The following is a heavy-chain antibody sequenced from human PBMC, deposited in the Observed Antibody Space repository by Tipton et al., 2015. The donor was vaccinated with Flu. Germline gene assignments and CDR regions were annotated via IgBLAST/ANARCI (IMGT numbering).Heavy chain of an antibody. J-gene: IGHJ4*02. V-gene: IGHV3-7*01. CDR3: ARGAGGSYEDYFDY. CDR1: GFTFSSYW. Sequence: LSLTCAASGFTFSSYWMSWVRQAPGKGLEWVANIKQDGSEKYYVDSVKGRFTISRDNVKNSLYLQMNSLRAEDTAVYYCARGAGGSYEDYFDYWGQGTLVTVSS. D-gene: IGHD1-26*01. CDR2: IKQDGSEK.